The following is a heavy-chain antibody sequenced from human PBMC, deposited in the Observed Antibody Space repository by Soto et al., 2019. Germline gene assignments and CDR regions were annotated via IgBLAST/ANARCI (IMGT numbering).Heavy chain of an antibody. CDR1: GGSFSGYS. D-gene: IGHD1-26*01. J-gene: IGHJ4*02. V-gene: IGHV4-30-2*01. Sequence: SETLSLTCAVYGGSFSGYSWSWIRQPPGKGLEWIGYIYHSGSTYYNPSLKSRVTISVDRSKNQFSLKLSSVTAADTAVYYCARVIDSGYLDYWGQGTLVTVSS. CDR2: IYHSGST. CDR3: ARVIDSGYLDY.